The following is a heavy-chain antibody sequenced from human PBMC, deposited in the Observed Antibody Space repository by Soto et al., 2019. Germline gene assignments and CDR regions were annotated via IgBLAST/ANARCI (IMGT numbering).Heavy chain of an antibody. CDR2: INAGNGNT. J-gene: IGHJ6*02. D-gene: IGHD2-2*01. Sequence: ASVNVSCKASGYTFTSYAMHWVRQAPGQRLEWMGWINAGNGNTKYSQKFQGRVTITRDTSASTAYMELSSLRSEDTAVYYCASGDIVVLPDPLKTDTYYYYYGMDVWGQGTTVTVSS. CDR1: GYTFTSYA. V-gene: IGHV1-3*01. CDR3: ASGDIVVLPDPLKTDTYYYYYGMDV.